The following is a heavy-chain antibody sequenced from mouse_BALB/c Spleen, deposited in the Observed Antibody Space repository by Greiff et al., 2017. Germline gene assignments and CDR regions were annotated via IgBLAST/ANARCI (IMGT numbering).Heavy chain of an antibody. J-gene: IGHJ4*01. D-gene: IGHD2-4*01. V-gene: IGHV1-9*01. Sequence: QVQLQQSGAELMKPGASVKISCKATGYTFSSYWIEWVKQRPGHGLEWIGEILPGSGSTNYNEKFKGKARFTADTSSNTAYMQLSSLTSEDSAVYYCASMITTGAMDYWGQGTSVTVSA. CDR1: GYTFSSYW. CDR3: ASMITTGAMDY. CDR2: ILPGSGST.